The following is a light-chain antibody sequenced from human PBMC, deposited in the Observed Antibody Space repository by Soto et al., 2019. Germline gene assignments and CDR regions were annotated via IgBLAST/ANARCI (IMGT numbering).Light chain of an antibody. CDR1: SSDVGGYNY. Sequence: QSVLTQPASVSGSPGQSIAISCTGTSSDVGGYNYVSWYQQYPGKAPKLMIYDVSNRPSGVSNRFSGSKSGNTASLTISGLRAEDEGDYYCSSWRSSVNYVFGIGTKVTVL. J-gene: IGLJ1*01. CDR2: DVS. CDR3: SSWRSSVNYV. V-gene: IGLV2-14*03.